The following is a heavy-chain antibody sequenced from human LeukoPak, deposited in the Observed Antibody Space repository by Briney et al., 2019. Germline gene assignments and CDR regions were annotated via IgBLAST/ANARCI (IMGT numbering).Heavy chain of an antibody. Sequence: GESLKISCKGSGYSFTSYWVGWVRQMPGKGLEWMGIIYPGDSDTRYNPSFQGQITISADKSISTAYLQWSSLKASDTAIYYCARRQDADYALGHWGQGTLVTVSS. CDR2: IYPGDSDT. CDR1: GYSFTSYW. V-gene: IGHV5-51*01. D-gene: IGHD4-17*01. J-gene: IGHJ4*02. CDR3: ARRQDADYALGH.